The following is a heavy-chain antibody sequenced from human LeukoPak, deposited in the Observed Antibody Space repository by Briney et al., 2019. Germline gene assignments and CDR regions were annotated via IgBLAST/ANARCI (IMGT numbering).Heavy chain of an antibody. CDR3: ARGRGWIYDS. J-gene: IGHJ4*02. V-gene: IGHV3-49*04. CDR2: IRSKAYGGTA. D-gene: IGHD6-19*01. Sequence: GGSLRLSCSASGFTFGDYALSWVRQAPGKGLEWVSFIRSKAYGGTAEYAASVKGRFTISRDDSKRIAYLQMNSLRVEDTAVYYCARGRGWIYDSWGRGTLVTVSS. CDR1: GFTFGDYA.